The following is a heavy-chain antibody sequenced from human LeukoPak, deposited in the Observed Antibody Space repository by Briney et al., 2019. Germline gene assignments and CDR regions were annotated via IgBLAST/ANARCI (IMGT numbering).Heavy chain of an antibody. CDR1: GFTFSDYY. CDR3: ARDRLGDYDHSGYYDK. CDR2: ICDSGRTV. D-gene: IGHD3-22*01. V-gene: IGHV3-11*01. Sequence: GGSLRLSCAASGFTFSDYYLSWLGQAPGRGGEGVAYICDSGRTVYYADSVKGRFTISRDNAKNSVYLQMNNLRAEDTAVYYCARDRLGDYDHSGYYDKWGQGTLVTVSS. J-gene: IGHJ4*02.